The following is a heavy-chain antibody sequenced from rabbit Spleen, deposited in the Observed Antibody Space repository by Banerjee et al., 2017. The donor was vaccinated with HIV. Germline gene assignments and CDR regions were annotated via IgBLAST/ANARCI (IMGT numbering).Heavy chain of an antibody. CDR1: GFSFSSGHE. CDR3: ARYSDATIYSL. V-gene: IGHV1S45*01. Sequence: QQQLVESGGGLVKPGASLTLTCKASGFSFSSGHEMCWVRQAPGKGLEWIECIYTGYGSTSYARCAKGRFTVSKTSSTPVTLQVTSLAAANTATYLCARYSDATIYSLWGPGTLVTVS. J-gene: IGHJ4*01. CDR2: IYTGYGST. D-gene: IGHD6-1*01.